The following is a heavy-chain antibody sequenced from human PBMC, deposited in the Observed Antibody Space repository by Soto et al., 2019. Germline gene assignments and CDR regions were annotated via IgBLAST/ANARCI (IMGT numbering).Heavy chain of an antibody. V-gene: IGHV3-23*01. CDR1: GFTFSSYA. J-gene: IGHJ4*02. CDR2: ISGSGGST. CDR3: ASRTASEMATADY. Sequence: GGSLRLSCAASGFTFSSYAMSWVRQAPGKGLEWVSAISGSGGSTYYADSVKGRFTISRDNSKNTLYLQMNSLRAEDTAVYYCASRTASEMATADYWGQGTLVTVSS. D-gene: IGHD5-12*01.